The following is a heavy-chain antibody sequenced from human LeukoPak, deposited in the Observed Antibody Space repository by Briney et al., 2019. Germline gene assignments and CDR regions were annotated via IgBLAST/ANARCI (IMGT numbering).Heavy chain of an antibody. J-gene: IGHJ5*02. CDR3: ARGSVRGEFDP. D-gene: IGHD3-10*01. CDR1: GGSISTYY. Sequence: SETLSLTCTLSGGSISTYYWSWVRQPPGKGPEWIGYIYYTGSTDYNPSLKSRVTMSVDTSKNQFSLKLSSVTAADTAVYSCARGSVRGEFDPWGQGTLVTVSS. CDR2: IYYTGST. V-gene: IGHV4-59*01.